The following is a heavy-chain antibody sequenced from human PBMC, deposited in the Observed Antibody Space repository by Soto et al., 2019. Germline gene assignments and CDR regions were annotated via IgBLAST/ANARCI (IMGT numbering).Heavy chain of an antibody. CDR1: GFTFSSYG. CDR2: ISYDGSNK. CDR3: AKDTIAVAPTFDY. Sequence: GGSLRLSCAASGFTFSSYGMHWVRQAPGKGLEWVAVISYDGSNKYYADSVKGRFTISRDNSKKTLYLQMNSLRAEDTALYYCAKDTIAVAPTFDYWGQGTLVTVSS. V-gene: IGHV3-30*18. D-gene: IGHD6-19*01. J-gene: IGHJ4*02.